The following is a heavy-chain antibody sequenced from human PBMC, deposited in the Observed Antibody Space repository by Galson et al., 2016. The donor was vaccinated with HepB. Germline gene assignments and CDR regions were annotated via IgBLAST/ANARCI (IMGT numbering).Heavy chain of an antibody. CDR3: AREGRGGFDH. CDR2: IRQDGSEK. CDR1: GFTFTDYW. Sequence: SLRLSCAASGFTFTDYWMSWVRQAPGKRLEWVANIRQDGSEKDHVDSVEGRFSISRDNAKNPVYLQMNTLRVEDTAVYYCAREGRGGFDHWGQGTLVTVAS. J-gene: IGHJ4*02. V-gene: IGHV3-7*03. D-gene: IGHD3-16*01.